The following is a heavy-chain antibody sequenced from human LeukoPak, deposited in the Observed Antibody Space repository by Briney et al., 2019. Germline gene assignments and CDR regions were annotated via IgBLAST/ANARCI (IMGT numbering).Heavy chain of an antibody. CDR2: ISSSGSTI. J-gene: IGHJ4*02. CDR1: GFIFSTYS. CDR3: ARDSGSFYFDFDY. V-gene: IGHV3-48*04. Sequence: GGSLRLSCAASGFIFSTYSMNWVRQAPGKGLEWVSYISSSGSTIYYADSVKGRFTISRDNAKNSLYLRMNSLRAEDTAVYYCARDSGSFYFDFDYWGQGTLVTVSS. D-gene: IGHD1-26*01.